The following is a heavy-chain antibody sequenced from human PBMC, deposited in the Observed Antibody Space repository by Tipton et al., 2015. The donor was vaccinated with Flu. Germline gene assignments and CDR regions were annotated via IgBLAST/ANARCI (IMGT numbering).Heavy chain of an antibody. J-gene: IGHJ4*02. CDR1: GGSISSYY. CDR3: ARVYGQQQPDVDY. D-gene: IGHD6-13*01. Sequence: TLSLTCTVSGGSISSYYWSWIRQPPGKGLEWIGYIYYSGSTNYNPSLKSRVTISVDTSKNQFSLKLSSVTAADTAVYYCARVYGQQQPDVDYWGQGTLVTVSS. CDR2: IYYSGST. V-gene: IGHV4-59*01.